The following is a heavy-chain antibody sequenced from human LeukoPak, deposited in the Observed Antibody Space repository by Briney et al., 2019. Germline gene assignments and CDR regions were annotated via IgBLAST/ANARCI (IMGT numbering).Heavy chain of an antibody. CDR3: ARDHIAVAGNAAFDI. J-gene: IGHJ3*02. V-gene: IGHV1-18*01. D-gene: IGHD6-19*01. CDR2: ICAYNGNT. CDR1: GYTFTSYG. Sequence: GASVKVSCKDSGYTFTSYGISWVRQAPGQGLEWMGWICAYNGNTNYAQELQGRVTMTTDTSTSTAYMELRSLRSDDTAVYYCARDHIAVAGNAAFDIWGQGTMVTVSS.